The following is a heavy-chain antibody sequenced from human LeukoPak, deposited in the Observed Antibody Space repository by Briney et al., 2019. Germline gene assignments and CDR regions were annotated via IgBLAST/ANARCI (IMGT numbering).Heavy chain of an antibody. D-gene: IGHD1-26*01. Sequence: ASVKVSCKASGYTFTGYYMHWVRQAPGQGLEWMGWINPNSGGTNYAQKFQGRVTMTRDTSISTAYMELSRLRSDDTAVYYCARFCIVGATMYYFDYWGQGTLVTVSS. CDR2: INPNSGGT. CDR3: ARFCIVGATMYYFDY. CDR1: GYTFTGYY. V-gene: IGHV1-2*02. J-gene: IGHJ4*02.